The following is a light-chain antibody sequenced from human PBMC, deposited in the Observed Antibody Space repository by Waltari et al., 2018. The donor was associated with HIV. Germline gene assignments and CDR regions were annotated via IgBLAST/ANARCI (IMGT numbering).Light chain of an antibody. CDR2: AAS. CDR1: RDINTW. V-gene: IGKV1-12*01. J-gene: IGKJ4*01. Sequence: DTQLTQAPSSVSASVGDSVSITCRSSRDINTWFAWYQQKPGKAPNLLIDAASRLQRGVPSRFSGSGSGTNFSLTISSLQPADCATYYCQQPNSFPITFGGGTKVEI. CDR3: QQPNSFPIT.